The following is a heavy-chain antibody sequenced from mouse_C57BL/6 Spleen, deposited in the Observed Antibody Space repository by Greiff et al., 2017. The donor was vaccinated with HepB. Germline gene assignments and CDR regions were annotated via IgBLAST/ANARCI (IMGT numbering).Heavy chain of an antibody. D-gene: IGHD2-4*01. J-gene: IGHJ4*01. CDR1: GYTFTSYW. CDR3: AKYDYDEAMDY. Sequence: VQLQQPGAELVKPGASVKLSCKASGYTFTSYWMHWVKQRPGQGLEWIGMIHPNSGSTNYNEKFKSKATLTVDKSSSTAYMQLCSLTSEDSAVYYCAKYDYDEAMDYWGQGTSVTVSS. CDR2: IHPNSGST. V-gene: IGHV1-64*01.